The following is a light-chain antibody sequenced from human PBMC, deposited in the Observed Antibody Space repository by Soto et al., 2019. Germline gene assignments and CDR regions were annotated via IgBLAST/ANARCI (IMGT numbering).Light chain of an antibody. CDR3: QQYNNWWT. J-gene: IGKJ1*01. V-gene: IGKV3-15*01. CDR1: QSVSSN. CDR2: GAS. Sequence: EIVMTQSPATLSVSPEERATLSCRASQSVSSNLAWYQQKPGQAPRLLIYGASTRATGIPARFSGSGSGTEFTLTISSLQSEDFAVYHCQQYNNWWTFGQGTKVEIK.